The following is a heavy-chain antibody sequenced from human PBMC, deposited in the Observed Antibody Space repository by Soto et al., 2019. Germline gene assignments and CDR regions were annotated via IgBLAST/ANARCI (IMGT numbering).Heavy chain of an antibody. CDR1: GFTFSDYY. Sequence: GGSLRLSCAASGFTFSDYYMSWIRQAPGKGLEWVSYISSSSSYTNYADSVKGRFTISRDNAKNSLYLQMNSLGAEDTAVYYCARDNRLTMAGKYYYAMDVWGQGTTVTVSS. V-gene: IGHV3-11*06. CDR2: ISSSSSYT. D-gene: IGHD6-19*01. CDR3: ARDNRLTMAGKYYYAMDV. J-gene: IGHJ6*02.